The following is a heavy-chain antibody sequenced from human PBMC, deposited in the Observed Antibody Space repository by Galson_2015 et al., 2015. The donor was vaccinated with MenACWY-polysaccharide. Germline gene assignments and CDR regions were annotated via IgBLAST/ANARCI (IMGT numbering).Heavy chain of an antibody. V-gene: IGHV3-74*01. CDR1: GFTFRSYW. D-gene: IGHD4-23*01. J-gene: IGHJ6*02. CDR3: AREKGDYDGYDNHAMDV. CDR2: INSDGRRT. Sequence: SLRLFCAASGFTFRSYWMHWVRQVPGKGLVWVSHINSDGRRTSYADSVKGRISISRDNAKNTLYLQMNSLRVEDTAVYYCAREKGDYDGYDNHAMDVWGQGTTVTVSS.